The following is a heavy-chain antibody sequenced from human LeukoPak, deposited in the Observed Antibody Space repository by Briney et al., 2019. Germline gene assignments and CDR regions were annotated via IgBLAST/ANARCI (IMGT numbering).Heavy chain of an antibody. V-gene: IGHV3-48*01. D-gene: IGHD7-27*01. CDR2: ISSSSSTI. J-gene: IGHJ4*02. CDR3: AKDPINWGSIYFDC. Sequence: GGSLRLSCAASGLTFSSYSMNWVRQAPGKGLEWVSYISSSSSTIYYADSVKGRFTISRDNAKNSLYLQMNSLTAEDTAVYWCAKDPINWGSIYFDCWGQGTLVTVSS. CDR1: GLTFSSYS.